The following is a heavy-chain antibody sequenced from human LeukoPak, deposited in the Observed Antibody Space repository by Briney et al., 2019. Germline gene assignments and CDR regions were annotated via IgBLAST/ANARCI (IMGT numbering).Heavy chain of an antibody. Sequence: GGSLRLSCAASGFTFSSDAMSWVRQAPGKGLEWVSAISGSGGSTYYADSVKGRFTISRDNSKNTLYLQMNSLRAEDTAVYYCAKDPYLWVVVPADDYWGQGTLVTVSS. V-gene: IGHV3-23*01. D-gene: IGHD2-2*01. CDR3: AKDPYLWVVVPADDY. J-gene: IGHJ4*02. CDR1: GFTFSSDA. CDR2: ISGSGGST.